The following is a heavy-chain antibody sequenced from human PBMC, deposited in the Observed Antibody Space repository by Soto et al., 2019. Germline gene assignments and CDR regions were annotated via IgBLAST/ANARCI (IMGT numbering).Heavy chain of an antibody. V-gene: IGHV3-21*01. CDR3: ARKFNYDFWSGYLQNSWFDP. D-gene: IGHD3-3*01. Sequence: VGSLRLSCAASGFTFSSYSMNWVSQAPGKGLEWVSSISSSSSYIYYADSVKGRFTISRDNAKNSLYLQMNSLRAEDTAVYYCARKFNYDFWSGYLQNSWFDPWGQGTLVTVSS. CDR1: GFTFSSYS. CDR2: ISSSSSYI. J-gene: IGHJ5*02.